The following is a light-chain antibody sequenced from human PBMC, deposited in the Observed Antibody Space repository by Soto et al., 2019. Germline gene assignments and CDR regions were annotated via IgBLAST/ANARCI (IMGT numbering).Light chain of an antibody. CDR2: KAS. Sequence: DIQMTQSPSTLSGSVGDRVTITCRASQTISSWLAWYQQKPGKAPKLLIYKASTLKSGVPSRFSGRGSGTECTLTISSLQPDDFATYYCQRYNSYSEAFGQGTKVELK. CDR1: QTISSW. CDR3: QRYNSYSEA. V-gene: IGKV1-5*03. J-gene: IGKJ1*01.